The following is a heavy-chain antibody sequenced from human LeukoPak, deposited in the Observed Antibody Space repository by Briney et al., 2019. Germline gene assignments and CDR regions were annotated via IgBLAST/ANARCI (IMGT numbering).Heavy chain of an antibody. CDR3: TTEGPYGDYAESD. D-gene: IGHD4-17*01. CDR1: GFTFSNAW. Sequence: PGGSLRLSGAASGFTFSNAWMSWVRQAPGKGLDWVGRIKSKTDGGTTDYAAPVKGRFTISRDDSKNTLYLQMNSLKTEDTAVYYCTTEGPYGDYAESDWGQGTLVTVSS. J-gene: IGHJ4*02. V-gene: IGHV3-15*01. CDR2: IKSKTDGGTT.